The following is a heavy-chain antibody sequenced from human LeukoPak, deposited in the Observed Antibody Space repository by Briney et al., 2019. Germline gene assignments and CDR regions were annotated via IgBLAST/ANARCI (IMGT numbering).Heavy chain of an antibody. V-gene: IGHV3-11*01. CDR2: ISSSGSTI. J-gene: IGHJ4*02. CDR3: ARVGYDYVWGSYRHYYFDY. D-gene: IGHD3-16*02. Sequence: GGSLRLSCAASGFTFSDYYMSWIRQAPGKGLEWVSYISSSGSTIYYADSVKGRFTISRDNAKNSLYLQMNSLRAEDTAVYYCARVGYDYVWGSYRHYYFDYWGQGTLVTVSS. CDR1: GFTFSDYY.